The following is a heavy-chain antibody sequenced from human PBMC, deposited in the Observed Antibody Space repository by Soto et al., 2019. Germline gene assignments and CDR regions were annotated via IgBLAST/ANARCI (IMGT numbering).Heavy chain of an antibody. CDR3: TRDRYDSSGKGWFDP. Sequence: EVQLVESGGGLVQPGGSLKLSCAASRFTFSGSAMHWVRQASGKGLEWVGRIRSKANSYATAYAASVKGRFTISRDDSKNTAYVQMNSLKTEDTAVYYCTRDRYDSSGKGWFDPWGQGTLVTVSS. V-gene: IGHV3-73*01. CDR2: IRSKANSYAT. J-gene: IGHJ5*02. D-gene: IGHD3-22*01. CDR1: RFTFSGSA.